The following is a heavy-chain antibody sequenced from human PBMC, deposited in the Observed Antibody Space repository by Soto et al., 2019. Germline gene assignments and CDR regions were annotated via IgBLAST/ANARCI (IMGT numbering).Heavy chain of an antibody. D-gene: IGHD1-26*01. J-gene: IGHJ6*01. V-gene: IGHV1-69*06. CDR3: ARHSRASGHFYYGMDV. Sequence: QVQLVQSGAEVKKPGSSVKVSCKPSGGTFSNHAISWVRQAPGQGLERVGGIIPLYGTANYGQKFQGRVTSTADKSTSTAYMEMRSLRSEDTAIYYCARHSRASGHFYYGMDVWGQGTTISVSS. CDR1: GGTFSNHA. CDR2: IIPLYGTA.